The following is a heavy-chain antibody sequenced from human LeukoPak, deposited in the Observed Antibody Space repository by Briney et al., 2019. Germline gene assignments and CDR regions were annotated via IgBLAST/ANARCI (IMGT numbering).Heavy chain of an antibody. D-gene: IGHD6-19*01. J-gene: IGHJ4*02. CDR2: IKQDGSER. CDR1: GFTFSSYW. CDR3: ARQRGSGRYKNVDY. Sequence: GGSLRLSCAASGFTFSSYWMSWVRQAPGKGLEWVANIKQDGSERYSVDSVKGRFTISRDNAKNSLYLQMNSLRAEDTAVYYCARQRGSGRYKNVDYWGQGTLVTVSS. V-gene: IGHV3-7*01.